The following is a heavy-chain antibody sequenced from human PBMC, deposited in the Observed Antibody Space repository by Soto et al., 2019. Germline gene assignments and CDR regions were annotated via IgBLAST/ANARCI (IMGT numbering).Heavy chain of an antibody. CDR2: IYHSGST. CDR3: ARGSGLWFDC. CDR1: GGSISSGGYS. J-gene: IGHJ4*02. V-gene: IGHV4-30-2*01. Sequence: PSETLSLTCAVSGGSISSGGYSWSWIRQPPGKGLEWIGYIYHSGSTYYNPSLKSRVTISVDRSKNQFSLKLSSVTAADSAVYYCARGSGLWFDCWGQGTLVTVSS. D-gene: IGHD3-10*01.